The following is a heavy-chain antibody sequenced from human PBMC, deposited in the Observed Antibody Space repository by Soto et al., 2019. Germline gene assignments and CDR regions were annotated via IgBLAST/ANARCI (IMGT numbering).Heavy chain of an antibody. J-gene: IGHJ5*02. V-gene: IGHV4-59*08. CDR2: ISDTGSS. D-gene: IGHD3-16*01. CDR3: ARTLPATSGGGIDP. CDR1: GGSFTNSF. Sequence: QVQLQESGPGLVKPSETLSLMCSVSGGSFTNSFWSWLRQPPGKGLELIGFISDTGSSRYSPSLYSRVTISIDTSKSQFSLPLTSVTAADTAVYYCARTLPATSGGGIDPWGQGSLVTVSS.